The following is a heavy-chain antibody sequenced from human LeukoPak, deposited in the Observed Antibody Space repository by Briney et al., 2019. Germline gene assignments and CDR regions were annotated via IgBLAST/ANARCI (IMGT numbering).Heavy chain of an antibody. D-gene: IGHD4-17*01. CDR3: TKEFYGDYL. J-gene: IGHJ4*02. CDR1: GFTFSSYW. Sequence: PGGSLRLSCAASGFTFSSYWMHWVRQAPGKGLVWVSRISPDGNSPRYADSVKGRFTISRDNAKNTLFLQMNSLRAEDTAVYYCTKEFYGDYLWGQGTLVTVSS. V-gene: IGHV3-74*01. CDR2: ISPDGNSP.